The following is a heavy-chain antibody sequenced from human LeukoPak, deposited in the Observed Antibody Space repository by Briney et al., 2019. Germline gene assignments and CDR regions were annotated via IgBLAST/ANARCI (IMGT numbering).Heavy chain of an antibody. D-gene: IGHD4-11*01. CDR1: GGSLSGYY. Sequence: SETLSLTCAVCGGSLSGYYWSWIRQPPGKGLEWIGRIYSSGTTTYNPSLKSRVTISVSTSRNQFSLNLISVTAADTAIYYCARSPYGNYIGYFDSWGQGTLVTVSS. CDR2: IYSSGTT. J-gene: IGHJ4*02. CDR3: ARSPYGNYIGYFDS. V-gene: IGHV4-59*10.